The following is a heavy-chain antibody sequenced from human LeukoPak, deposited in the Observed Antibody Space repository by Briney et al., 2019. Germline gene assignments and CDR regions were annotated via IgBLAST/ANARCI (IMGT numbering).Heavy chain of an antibody. Sequence: GGSLRLSCAASGFSFSSYWMHWVRQVPGKGLVWVARIQYDGSTTNCADSVKGRFTISRDNAKKTLYVQMNSLRAEDTAVYYCARALVAGVTLNALDIWGQGTMVTVSS. CDR2: IQYDGSTT. CDR1: GFSFSSYW. D-gene: IGHD2-15*01. CDR3: ARALVAGVTLNALDI. V-gene: IGHV3-74*01. J-gene: IGHJ3*02.